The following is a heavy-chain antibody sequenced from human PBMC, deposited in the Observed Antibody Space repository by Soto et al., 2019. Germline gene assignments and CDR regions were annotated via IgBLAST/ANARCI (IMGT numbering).Heavy chain of an antibody. CDR1: GGSISSGDYY. D-gene: IGHD2-15*01. J-gene: IGHJ4*02. Sequence: QVQLQESGPGLVKPSQTLSLTCTVSGGSISSGDYYWSWIRQPPGKGLEWIGDIYYSGNTYYNPSLQSRVTISVDTSMSQFSLKLSSVTAADTAVYYCARVRAFRSGPRVGHFDYWGQGALVTVSS. CDR3: ARVRAFRSGPRVGHFDY. CDR2: IYYSGNT. V-gene: IGHV4-30-4*01.